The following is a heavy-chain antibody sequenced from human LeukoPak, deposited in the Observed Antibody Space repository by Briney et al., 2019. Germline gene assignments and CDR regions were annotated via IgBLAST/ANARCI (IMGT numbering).Heavy chain of an antibody. CDR1: GGSLSSYY. V-gene: IGHV4-59*01. CDR2: IYYSGST. D-gene: IGHD2-2*01. J-gene: IGHJ5*02. Sequence: SETLSLTCTVSGGSLSSYYWSWIRQPPWNGLDWIGYIYYSGSTNYNPSLKSRVTMSVDTSKNQFSLKLTSVTAADTAVYYCAREGYCSSSSCNNWLDPWGQGTLVTVSS. CDR3: AREGYCSSSSCNNWLDP.